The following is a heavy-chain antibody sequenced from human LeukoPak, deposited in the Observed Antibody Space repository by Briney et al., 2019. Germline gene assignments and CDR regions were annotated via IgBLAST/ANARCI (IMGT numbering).Heavy chain of an antibody. CDR1: GGSISSYY. D-gene: IGHD2-15*01. J-gene: IGHJ5*02. CDR3: AREPIVVVVAATQGYWFDP. V-gene: IGHV4-4*09. Sequence: SETLSLTCTVSGGSISSYYWSWIRQPPGKGLEWIGYIYTSGSTNYNPSLKSRVTISVDTSKNQFSLKLSSVTAADTAVYYCAREPIVVVVAATQGYWFDPWGQGTLVTVFS. CDR2: IYTSGST.